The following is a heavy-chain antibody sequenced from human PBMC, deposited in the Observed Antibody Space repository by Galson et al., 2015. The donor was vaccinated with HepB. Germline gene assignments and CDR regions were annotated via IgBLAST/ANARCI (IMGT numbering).Heavy chain of an antibody. CDR2: INADGKTI. Sequence: SLRLSCAASGFIFNSYSMNWVRQAPGKGLEWVSYINADGKTIYYADSVKGRFTISRDNAENSLYLQMNSLTDEDTAVYSCARTAASGYDSFDIWGQGTMVTVSS. J-gene: IGHJ3*02. CDR3: ARTAASGYDSFDI. CDR1: GFIFNSYS. V-gene: IGHV3-48*02. D-gene: IGHD6-13*01.